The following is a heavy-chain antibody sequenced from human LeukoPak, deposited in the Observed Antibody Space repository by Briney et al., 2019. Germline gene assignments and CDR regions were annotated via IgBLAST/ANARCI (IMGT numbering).Heavy chain of an antibody. J-gene: IGHJ4*02. D-gene: IGHD6-13*01. CDR1: RFTFDDYA. Sequence: GGSLRLSCAASRFTFDDYAMHWVRQAPGKGLEWVSGISWNSGSIGYADSVKGRFTISRDNAKNSLYLQMNSLRAEDTALYYCAKDILTAAAGTFFDYWGQGTLVTVSS. V-gene: IGHV3-9*01. CDR2: ISWNSGSI. CDR3: AKDILTAAAGTFFDY.